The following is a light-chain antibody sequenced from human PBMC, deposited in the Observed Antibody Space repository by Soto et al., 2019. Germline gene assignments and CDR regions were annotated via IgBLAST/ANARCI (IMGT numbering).Light chain of an antibody. CDR2: DAS. V-gene: IGKV3-11*01. Sequence: EIVLTQSPATLSLSPGERATLSCRASQSVSSYLGWYQQKPGQAPRLLIYDASNRATGIPARFSGSGSGTEFTLTISSLQPDDFATYYCQQYNTYSTFGQGTRLEN. CDR3: QQYNTYST. J-gene: IGKJ5*01. CDR1: QSVSSY.